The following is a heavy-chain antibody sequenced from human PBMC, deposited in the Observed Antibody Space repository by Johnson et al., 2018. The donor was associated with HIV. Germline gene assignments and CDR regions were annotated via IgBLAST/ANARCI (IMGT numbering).Heavy chain of an antibody. D-gene: IGHD1-26*01. CDR2: ISGSGGST. J-gene: IGHJ3*02. V-gene: IGHV3-20*04. CDR3: AGRGLYSGSYPI. CDR1: GFTFDDYG. Sequence: VQLVESGGGLVQPGGSLRLSCAAAGFTFDDYGMSWVRQAPGKGLEWVSGISGSGGSTGYADSVKGRFTISRDNAKNSLYLQMNSLRAEDTAVYYCAGRGLYSGSYPIWGQGTMVTVSS.